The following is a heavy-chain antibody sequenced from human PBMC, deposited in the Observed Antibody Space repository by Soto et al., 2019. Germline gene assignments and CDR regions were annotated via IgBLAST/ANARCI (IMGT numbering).Heavy chain of an antibody. CDR2: IIPILGIA. CDR3: ARARRPSKTYYYGSGSYLFYGMAV. Sequence: QVQLVQSGAEVKKPGSSVKVSCKASGGTFSSYTISWVRQAPGQGLEWMGRIIPILGIANYAQKFQGRVTIPADKSTSTAYMELRSLRSEDTAVYYCARARRPSKTYYYGSGSYLFYGMAVWGQGTTVTVSS. D-gene: IGHD3-10*01. V-gene: IGHV1-69*02. J-gene: IGHJ6*02. CDR1: GGTFSSYT.